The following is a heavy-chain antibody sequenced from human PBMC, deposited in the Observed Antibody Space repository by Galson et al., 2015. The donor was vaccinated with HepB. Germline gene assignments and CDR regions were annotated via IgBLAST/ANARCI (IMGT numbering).Heavy chain of an antibody. V-gene: IGHV1-18*04. D-gene: IGHD3-22*01. Sequence: SVKASCKASGYTFTSYGISWVRQAPGQGLEWMGWISAYNGNTNYAQKLQGRVTMTTDTSTSTAYMELRSLRSDDTAVYYCARGSLNYYYDTTRFDPWGQGTLVTVSS. CDR3: ARGSLNYYYDTTRFDP. CDR2: ISAYNGNT. CDR1: GYTFTSYG. J-gene: IGHJ5*02.